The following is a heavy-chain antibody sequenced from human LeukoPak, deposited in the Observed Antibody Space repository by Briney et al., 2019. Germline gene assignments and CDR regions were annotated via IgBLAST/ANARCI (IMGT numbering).Heavy chain of an antibody. Sequence: SETLSLTCTVSGGSINSYYWSWIRQPPGKGLEWIGYIYSSGSPHYNPHYNPSLESRVTISVDTSKKQFSLNLSSVTAADTAVYYCARRGVASGTPNYFFDYWGQGTLVTVSS. D-gene: IGHD6-13*01. J-gene: IGHJ4*02. CDR3: ARRGVASGTPNYFFDY. CDR1: GGSINSYY. V-gene: IGHV4-4*09. CDR2: IYSSGSPHYNP.